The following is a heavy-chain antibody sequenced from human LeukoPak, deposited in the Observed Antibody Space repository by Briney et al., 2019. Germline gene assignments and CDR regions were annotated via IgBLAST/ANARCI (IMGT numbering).Heavy chain of an antibody. Sequence: SGTLSLTCAVSGGSISSSNWWSWVRQPPGMGLEWIGEIYHSGSTNYNPSLKSRVTISVDKSKNQFSLKLSSVTAADTAVYYCAGGYCSGGSCSEGIGYWGQGTLVTVSS. J-gene: IGHJ4*02. V-gene: IGHV4-4*02. CDR2: IYHSGST. CDR3: AGGYCSGGSCSEGIGY. CDR1: GGSISSSNW. D-gene: IGHD2-15*01.